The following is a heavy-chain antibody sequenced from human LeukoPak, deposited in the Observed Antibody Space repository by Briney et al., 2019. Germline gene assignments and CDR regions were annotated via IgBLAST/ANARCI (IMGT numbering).Heavy chain of an antibody. V-gene: IGHV5-51*01. Sequence: GESLKISCKGSGYSITSYWIAWVRQMPGKGLEWMGIIYPGDSDTRYSPSFQGLVSISADKSISTAYLQWSSLKASDTAMYYCARLFGRSRAAPLDYWGQGTLVTVSS. CDR3: ARLFGRSRAAPLDY. J-gene: IGHJ4*02. D-gene: IGHD3-3*01. CDR2: IYPGDSDT. CDR1: GYSITSYW.